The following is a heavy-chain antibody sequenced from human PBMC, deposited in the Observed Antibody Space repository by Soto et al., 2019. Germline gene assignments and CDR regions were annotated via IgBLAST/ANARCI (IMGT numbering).Heavy chain of an antibody. D-gene: IGHD1-26*01. J-gene: IGHJ4*02. CDR3: ARGGSHSSDS. CDR2: ISDSGGST. Sequence: VGSLRLSCAASGFTFSSNAMTWVRQAPGKGLEWVSAISDSGGSTYYADSMKGRFTISRDNSKNTLYLQMNSLRAEDTALYYCARGGSHSSDSWGQGALVTVSS. V-gene: IGHV3-23*01. CDR1: GFTFSSNA.